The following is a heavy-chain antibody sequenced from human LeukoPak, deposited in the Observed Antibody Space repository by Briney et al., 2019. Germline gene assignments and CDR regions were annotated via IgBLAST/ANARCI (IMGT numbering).Heavy chain of an antibody. CDR1: GYTFTVYY. V-gene: IGHV1-2*06. CDR3: ARDPSDIVVVVAAMPSDY. Sequence: ASVKVSCKASGYTFTVYYMHWVRQAPGQGLEWMGRINPNSGGTNYAQKFQGRVTMTRDTSISTAYMELSRLRSDDTAVYYCARDPSDIVVVVAAMPSDYWGQGTLVTVSS. J-gene: IGHJ4*02. CDR2: INPNSGGT. D-gene: IGHD2-15*01.